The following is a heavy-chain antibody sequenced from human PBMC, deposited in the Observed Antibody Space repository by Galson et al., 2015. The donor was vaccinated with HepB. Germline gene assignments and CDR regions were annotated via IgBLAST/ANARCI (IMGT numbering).Heavy chain of an antibody. D-gene: IGHD3-10*01. J-gene: IGHJ4*02. CDR3: ARLLLWFGELLAGDY. CDR2: IYWDDDK. CDR1: GFSLSTSGVG. V-gene: IGHV2-5*02. Sequence: PALVKPTQTLTLTCTFSGFSLSTSGVGVGWIRQPPGKALEWLALIYWDDDKRYSPSLKSRLTITKDTSKNQVVLTMTNMDPVDTATYYCARLLLWFGELLAGDYWGQGTLVTVSS.